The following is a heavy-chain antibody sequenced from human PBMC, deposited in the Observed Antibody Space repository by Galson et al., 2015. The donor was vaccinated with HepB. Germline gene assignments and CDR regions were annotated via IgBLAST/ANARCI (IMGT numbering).Heavy chain of an antibody. J-gene: IGHJ4*02. V-gene: IGHV3-21*01. CDR2: ISSSSSYI. CDR1: GFTSSSYS. D-gene: IGHD3-3*01. CDR3: ARAGVLRFLEWLWPQPGFDY. Sequence: SLRLSCASSGFTSSSYSMNWVRQAPGKGLEWVSSISSSSSYIYYADSVKGRFTISRDNAKNSLYLQMNSLRAEDTAVYYCARAGVLRFLEWLWPQPGFDYWGQGTLVTVSS.